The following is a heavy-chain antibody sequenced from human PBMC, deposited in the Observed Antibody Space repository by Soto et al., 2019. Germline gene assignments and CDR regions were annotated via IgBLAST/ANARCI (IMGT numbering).Heavy chain of an antibody. D-gene: IGHD3-10*01. Sequence: SETLSLTCTVSGASISSYYWNWIRQAPWKGLEWIGHIYYNGNTKYNPFLESRLTISVDTSKNQFSLELNSVTAADTAVYYCARGGSQLLWFGELYGYYFDYWGQGTLVTVSS. CDR1: GASISSYY. CDR2: IYYNGNT. CDR3: ARGGSQLLWFGELYGYYFDY. J-gene: IGHJ4*02. V-gene: IGHV4-59*01.